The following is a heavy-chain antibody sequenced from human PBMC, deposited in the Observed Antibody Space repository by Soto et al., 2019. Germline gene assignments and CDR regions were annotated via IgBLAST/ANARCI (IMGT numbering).Heavy chain of an antibody. CDR1: GYTFTSYD. Sequence: QVQLVQSGAELKKPGASVKVSGKASGYTFTSYDINWVRQATGQGLEWMGWMNPNSGNTGYAQKFQGRVTITRNNSISTAYMELSSLRCEETAVYYCARGVDDQHLVPVYYNCYDIDFWGQGATVTVSS. V-gene: IGHV1-8*01. D-gene: IGHD6-13*01. CDR3: ARGVDDQHLVPVYYNCYDIDF. J-gene: IGHJ6*02. CDR2: MNPNSGNT.